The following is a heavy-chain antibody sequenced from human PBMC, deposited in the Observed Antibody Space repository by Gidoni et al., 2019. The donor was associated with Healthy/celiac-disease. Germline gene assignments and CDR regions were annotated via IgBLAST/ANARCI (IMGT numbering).Heavy chain of an antibody. CDR1: GFTFSSYW. CDR3: ARDRLGYCSSSSCSTTDAFDI. Sequence: EVQLVESGGGLVQPGGSLRLSCAASGFTFSSYWMSWVRQAPGKGLEWVANIKQDGSEKYYVDSVKGRFSISRDNAKNSLYLQMNSLRAEDTAVYYCARDRLGYCSSSSCSTTDAFDIWGQGTMVTVSS. D-gene: IGHD2-2*01. V-gene: IGHV3-7*01. J-gene: IGHJ3*02. CDR2: IKQDGSEK.